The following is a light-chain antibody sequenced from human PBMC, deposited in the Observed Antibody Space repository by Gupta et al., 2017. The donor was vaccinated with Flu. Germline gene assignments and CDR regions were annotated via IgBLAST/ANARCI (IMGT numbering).Light chain of an antibody. CDR1: EDIGNF. J-gene: IGKJ4*01. V-gene: IGKV1-33*01. CDR2: VAS. CDR3: QQDDTFQT. Sequence: SPSSLSASVGDRVTITCQASEDIGNFLNWYQQKPGKAPELLISVASKLQTGVPSRFSGSGSGTDFTFTSSSLQPEDIATYYCQQDDTFQTFGGGTKVEIK.